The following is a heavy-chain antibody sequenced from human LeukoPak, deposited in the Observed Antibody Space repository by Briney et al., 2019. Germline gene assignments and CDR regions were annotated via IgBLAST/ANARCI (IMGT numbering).Heavy chain of an antibody. D-gene: IGHD2-15*01. CDR3: ARSLPQGGSFVYYFDY. CDR2: IYWNGGST. J-gene: IGHJ4*02. Sequence: GSLRLSCVASLFTFDDYVMSWVRQAPGRGVEGVSGIYWNGGSTGYADSVKGRFTISRDNAKNSLYLQMYSLRAEDTALYYCARSLPQGGSFVYYFDYWGQGTLVTVSS. V-gene: IGHV3-20*04. CDR1: LFTFDDYV.